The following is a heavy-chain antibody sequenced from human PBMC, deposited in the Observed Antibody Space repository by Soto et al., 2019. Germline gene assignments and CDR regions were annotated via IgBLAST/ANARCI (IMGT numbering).Heavy chain of an antibody. V-gene: IGHV4-4*02. CDR1: GGSFTSNNW. CDR2: IYRTGST. J-gene: IGHJ4*02. CDR3: ASRDPGTSVDY. Sequence: SATLSLTGAVSGGSFTSNNWCTWVRQPPGQGLEWIGEIYRTGSTNYNPSLKSRVTISLYKSENQFSLKVTSLTAADTAVYYCASRDPGTSVDYWGQGTLVTVSS. D-gene: IGHD1-7*01.